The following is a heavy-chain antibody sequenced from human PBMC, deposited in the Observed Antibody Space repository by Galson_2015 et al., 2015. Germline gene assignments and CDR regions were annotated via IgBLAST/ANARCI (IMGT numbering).Heavy chain of an antibody. CDR2: IYPGDSDT. CDR1: GYSFTRYW. Sequence: QSGAEVKKPGESLTISCKGSGYSFTRYWIGWVRQMPGKGLEWMGIIYPGDSDTRYSPSFQGQVTISADKSISTAYLQWSSLKASDTAMYYCARAPYCSGGSCSWEALDVWGKGTTVTVSS. V-gene: IGHV5-51*01. CDR3: ARAPYCSGGSCSWEALDV. J-gene: IGHJ6*04. D-gene: IGHD2-15*01.